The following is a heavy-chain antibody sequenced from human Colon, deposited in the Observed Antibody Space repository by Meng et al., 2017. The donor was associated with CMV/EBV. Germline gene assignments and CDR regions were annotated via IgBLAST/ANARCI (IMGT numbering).Heavy chain of an antibody. CDR2: FDSYTDGTI. V-gene: IGHV3-48*03. CDR1: GLTFSDYV. D-gene: IGHD2-21*02. Sequence: GESLKISCAVSGLTFSDYVLHWVRQAPGKGLEWISSFDSYTDGTIYYADSVRGRFTISRDTAKKSLYLQMNSLRVEDTAVYYCTKEGGDHYWGQGTLVTVSS. CDR3: TKEGGDHY. J-gene: IGHJ4*02.